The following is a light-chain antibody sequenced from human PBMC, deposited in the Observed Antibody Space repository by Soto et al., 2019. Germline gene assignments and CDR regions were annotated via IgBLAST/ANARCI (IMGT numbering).Light chain of an antibody. CDR1: QNITTY. J-gene: IGKJ5*01. CDR3: QQNHCAPFN. Sequence: IQMTQSPSSLSASVGARVTISCRASQNITTYLNWYRHKPGIAPKLLIYAASSLLSGVPSRFSGTGSGTDFTLTISSVQPEDFAIYYCQQNHCAPFNFGQGTRLDFK. CDR2: AAS. V-gene: IGKV1-39*01.